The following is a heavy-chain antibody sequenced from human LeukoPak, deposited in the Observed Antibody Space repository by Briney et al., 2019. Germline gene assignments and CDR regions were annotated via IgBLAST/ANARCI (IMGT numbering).Heavy chain of an antibody. CDR3: ARGIYYDSSGPDY. V-gene: IGHV4-34*01. Sequence: SETLSLTCAVYGGSFSGYYWSWIRQPPGKGLEWIGEINHSGSTNYNPSLKGRVTISVDTSKNQFSLKLSSVSAADTAVYYCARGIYYDSSGPDYWGQGTLVTVSS. CDR1: GGSFSGYY. D-gene: IGHD3-22*01. CDR2: INHSGST. J-gene: IGHJ4*02.